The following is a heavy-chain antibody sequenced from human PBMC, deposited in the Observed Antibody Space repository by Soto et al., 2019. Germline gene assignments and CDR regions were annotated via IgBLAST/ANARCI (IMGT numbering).Heavy chain of an antibody. CDR3: GGPSVSAPGTY. J-gene: IGHJ4*02. CDR2: ITGAGDIT. CDR1: GFIFSDYG. Sequence: PGGSLRLSCVASGFIFSDYGMSWVRQAPGKGLEWVSIITGAGDITSYADSVRGRFTISRDNSRNTLYLQLNSLRAEDTAVYYCGGPSVSAPGTYWGQGTLVTVSS. V-gene: IGHV3-23*01. D-gene: IGHD6-13*01.